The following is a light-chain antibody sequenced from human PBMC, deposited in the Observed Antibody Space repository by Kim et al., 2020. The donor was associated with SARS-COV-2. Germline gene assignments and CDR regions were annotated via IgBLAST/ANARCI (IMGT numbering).Light chain of an antibody. J-gene: IGLJ1*01. Sequence: LGQTIRITCQGDSLRSYYASWYQQKPGQAPVLVIYGKNNRPSGIPDRFSGSSSGNTASLTITGAQAEDEADYYCNSRDSSGNHLDVFGTGTNVTVL. CDR2: GKN. CDR1: SLRSYY. CDR3: NSRDSSGNHLDV. V-gene: IGLV3-19*01.